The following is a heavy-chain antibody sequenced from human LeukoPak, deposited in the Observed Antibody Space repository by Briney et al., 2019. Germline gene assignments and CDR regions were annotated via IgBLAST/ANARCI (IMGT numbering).Heavy chain of an antibody. J-gene: IGHJ4*02. D-gene: IGHD3-22*01. Sequence: GGPLRLSCAASGLTFSSYNMNWVRQAPGKGPEWVAYITASDTTKYYADSVKGRFTISRDNAKNSLYLQMNSLRAEDTAVYYCARDADYYDSSAPPYWGQGTLVTVSS. CDR2: ITASDTTK. CDR3: ARDADYYDSSAPPY. CDR1: GLTFSSYN. V-gene: IGHV3-48*04.